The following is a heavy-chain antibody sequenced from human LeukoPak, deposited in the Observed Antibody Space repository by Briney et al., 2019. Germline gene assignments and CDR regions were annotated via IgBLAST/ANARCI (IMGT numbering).Heavy chain of an antibody. V-gene: IGHV3-23*01. J-gene: IGHJ3*02. CDR1: GFTFSSYA. CDR2: INGGSTST. CDR3: ATEGHYTVAFDI. D-gene: IGHD3-10*01. Sequence: GGSLRLSCAASGFTFSSYAMNWVRQAPGKGLEWVSTINGGSTSTNYAESVKGRFTISRDNSKNTLYLQMNSLRAEDTAVYYCATEGHYTVAFDIWGQGTMVTVSS.